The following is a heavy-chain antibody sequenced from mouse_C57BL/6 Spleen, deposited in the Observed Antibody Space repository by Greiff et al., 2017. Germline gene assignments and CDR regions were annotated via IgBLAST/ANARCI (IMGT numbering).Heavy chain of an antibody. CDR1: GYTFTDYN. D-gene: IGHD2-5*01. J-gene: IGHJ3*01. V-gene: IGHV1-22*01. Sequence: VQLQQSGPELVKPGASVKMSCKASGYTFTDYNMHWVKQSHGKSLEWIGYINPNNGGTSYNQKFKGKATLTVNTSSSTAYMELRSLTSEGSAVYYCARLEFDSKTWFAYWGQGTLVTVSA. CDR2: INPNNGGT. CDR3: ARLEFDSKTWFAY.